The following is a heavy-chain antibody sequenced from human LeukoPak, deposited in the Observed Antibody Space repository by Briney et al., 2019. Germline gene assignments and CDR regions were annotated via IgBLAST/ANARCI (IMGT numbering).Heavy chain of an antibody. CDR1: GGSISSSSYY. CDR2: IYYSGST. Sequence: SETLSLTCTVSGGSISSSSYYWGWIRQPPGKGLEWIGSIYYSGSTYYNPSLKSRVTISVDTSKNQFSLKLSSVTAADTAVYYCAREGGDYGGNSQFWYFDLWGRGTLATVSS. CDR3: AREGGDYGGNSQFWYFDL. V-gene: IGHV4-39*07. D-gene: IGHD4-23*01. J-gene: IGHJ2*01.